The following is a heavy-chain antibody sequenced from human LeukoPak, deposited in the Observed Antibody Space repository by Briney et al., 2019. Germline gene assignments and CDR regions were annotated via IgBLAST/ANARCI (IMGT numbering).Heavy chain of an antibody. J-gene: IGHJ4*02. Sequence: GGSLRLSCAASGFTFSSYGMHWVRQAPGKGLEWVAFIRYDGSNKYYADSVKGRFAISRDNSKNTLYLQMNSLRAEDTAVYYCAKDGYCSSTSCYTDFDYWGQGTLVTVSS. CDR3: AKDGYCSSTSCYTDFDY. V-gene: IGHV3-30*02. CDR2: IRYDGSNK. D-gene: IGHD2-2*02. CDR1: GFTFSSYG.